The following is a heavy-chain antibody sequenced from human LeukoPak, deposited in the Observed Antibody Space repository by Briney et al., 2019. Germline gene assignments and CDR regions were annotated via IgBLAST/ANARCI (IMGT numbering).Heavy chain of an antibody. CDR1: GFTFSSYA. D-gene: IGHD3-22*01. CDR3: ATARIDYYDSSGYMN. J-gene: IGHJ4*02. Sequence: PGGSLRLSCAASGFTFSSYAMSWVRQAPGKGLEWVSAISGSGGSTYYADSVKGRFTISRDNSKNTLYLQMNSLRAEDTAVYYCATARIDYYDSSGYMNWGQGTLVTVSS. V-gene: IGHV3-23*01. CDR2: ISGSGGST.